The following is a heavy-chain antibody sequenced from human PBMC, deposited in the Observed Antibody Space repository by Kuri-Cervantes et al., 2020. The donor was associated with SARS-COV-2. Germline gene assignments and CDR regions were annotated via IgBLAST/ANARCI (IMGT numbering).Heavy chain of an antibody. Sequence: SLKIPCAGSGFTVDDYAMHWVRQAPGKGLEWVSGIRWNRGSIGYADSVKGRFTISRDNAKNSLYLQMNSLRAEDTALYHCARDVSLPPYYYGMDVWGQGTTVTVSS. CDR2: IRWNRGSI. V-gene: IGHV3-9*01. D-gene: IGHD2/OR15-2a*01. CDR1: GFTVDDYA. J-gene: IGHJ6*02. CDR3: ARDVSLPPYYYGMDV.